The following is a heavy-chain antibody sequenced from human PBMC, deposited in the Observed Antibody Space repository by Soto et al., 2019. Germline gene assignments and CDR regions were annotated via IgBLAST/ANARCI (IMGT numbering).Heavy chain of an antibody. CDR2: INPSGGST. Sequence: QVQLVQSGAEVKKPGASVKVSCKASGYTFTSYYMHWVRQAPGQGLEWMGIINPSGGSTSYAQKFKGRVTMTRDTSTSTVYMELSSLRSEDTAVYYCAREGVAGTFQHWGQGTLVTVSS. J-gene: IGHJ1*01. CDR3: AREGVAGTFQH. D-gene: IGHD6-19*01. CDR1: GYTFTSYY. V-gene: IGHV1-46*03.